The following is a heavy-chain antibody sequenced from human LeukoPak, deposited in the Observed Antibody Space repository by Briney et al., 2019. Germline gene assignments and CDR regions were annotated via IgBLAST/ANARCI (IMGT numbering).Heavy chain of an antibody. Sequence: GGSLRLSCAASGFTFSSYAMHWVRQAPGKGLEWVAVISYDGSNKYYADSMKGRFTISRDNSKNTLYLQMNSLRAEDTAVYYCARDRLELDIVTYGPLDYWGQGTLVTVSS. CDR2: ISYDGSNK. CDR1: GFTFSSYA. CDR3: ARDRLELDIVTYGPLDY. D-gene: IGHD5-12*01. J-gene: IGHJ4*02. V-gene: IGHV3-30-3*01.